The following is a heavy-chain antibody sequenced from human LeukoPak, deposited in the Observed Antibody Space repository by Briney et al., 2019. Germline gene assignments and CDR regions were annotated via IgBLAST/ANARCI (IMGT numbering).Heavy chain of an antibody. CDR1: GGSISSYY. Sequence: PSETLSLTCTVSGGSISSYYWSWIRQPPGKGLEWIGHIYYSGSTNYNPSLKSRVTISVDTSKNQFSLKLSSVTAADTAVYYCARFALYCSSTSCQDYWGQGTLVTVSS. D-gene: IGHD2-2*01. CDR3: ARFALYCSSTSCQDY. V-gene: IGHV4-59*01. J-gene: IGHJ4*02. CDR2: IYYSGST.